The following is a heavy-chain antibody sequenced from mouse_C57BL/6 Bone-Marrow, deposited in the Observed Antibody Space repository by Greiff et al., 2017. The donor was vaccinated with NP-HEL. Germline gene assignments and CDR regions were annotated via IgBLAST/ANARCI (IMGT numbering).Heavy chain of an antibody. J-gene: IGHJ3*01. CDR1: GFNIKDDY. Sequence: EVQVVESGAELVRPGASVKLSCTASGFNIKDDYMHWVKQRPEQGLEWIGWIDPENGDTEYASKFQGKATITADTSSNTAYLQLSSLTSEDTAVYYCTLYSGFAYWGQGTLVTVSA. CDR2: IDPENGDT. V-gene: IGHV14-4*01. CDR3: TLYSGFAY. D-gene: IGHD3-1*01.